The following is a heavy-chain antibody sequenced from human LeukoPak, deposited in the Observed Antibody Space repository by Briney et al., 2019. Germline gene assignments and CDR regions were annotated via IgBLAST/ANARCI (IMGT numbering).Heavy chain of an antibody. CDR3: AAVAYSNYATFDY. J-gene: IGHJ4*02. Sequence: PGGSLRLSCVASGFPSSSYAMSWVRQAPGKGLEWVSAISGSGGSTYYADSVKGRFTISRDNSKNTLYLQMNSLRAEDTAVYYCAAVAYSNYATFDYWGQGTLVTVSS. V-gene: IGHV3-23*01. D-gene: IGHD4-11*01. CDR1: GFPSSSYA. CDR2: ISGSGGST.